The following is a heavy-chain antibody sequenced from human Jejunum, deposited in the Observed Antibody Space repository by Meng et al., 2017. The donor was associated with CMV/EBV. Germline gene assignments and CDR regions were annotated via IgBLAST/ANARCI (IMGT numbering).Heavy chain of an antibody. V-gene: IGHV3-23*01. CDR2: ISDSGDST. J-gene: IGHJ4*02. CDR3: AKGRSGGYYKFDN. CDR1: GFTFNSYD. D-gene: IGHD3-10*01. Sequence: ASGFTFNSYDMTWVRQSPGKGLEWVSSISDSGDSTYYADSVKGRFTVARDNSKNTLYLQMNSLRAEDTAVYFCAKGRSGGYYKFDNWGQGTLVTVSS.